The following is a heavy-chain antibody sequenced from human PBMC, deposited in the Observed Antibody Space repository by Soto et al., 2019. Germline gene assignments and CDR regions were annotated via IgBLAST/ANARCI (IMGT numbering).Heavy chain of an antibody. Sequence: GGSLRLSCAASGFTFDDYAMHWVRQAPGKGLEWVSGISWNSGSIGYADSVKGRFTISRDNAKNSLYLQMNSLRAEDTALYYCAKDTGSRQPTSQSIAARPLYYYYYMDVWGKGTTVTVSS. CDR2: ISWNSGSI. J-gene: IGHJ6*03. CDR3: AKDTGSRQPTSQSIAARPLYYYYYMDV. V-gene: IGHV3-9*01. D-gene: IGHD6-6*01. CDR1: GFTFDDYA.